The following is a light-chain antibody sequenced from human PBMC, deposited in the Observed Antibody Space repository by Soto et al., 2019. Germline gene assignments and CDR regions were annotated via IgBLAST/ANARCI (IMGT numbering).Light chain of an antibody. CDR3: CSYAGSSLWV. V-gene: IGLV2-11*01. J-gene: IGLJ3*02. CDR2: DVS. Sequence: QSALTQPRSVSGSPGQSVTISCTGTCSDVGGYNYVSWYQQHPGKAPKLVIYDVSKRPSGVPDRFSGSKSGNTASLTISGLQAEDEADYYCCSYAGSSLWVFGGGTKLTVL. CDR1: CSDVGGYNY.